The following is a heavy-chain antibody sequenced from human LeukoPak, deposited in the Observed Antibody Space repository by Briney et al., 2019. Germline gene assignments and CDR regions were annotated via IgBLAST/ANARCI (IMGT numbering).Heavy chain of an antibody. CDR1: GGSISNYY. CDR2: IKYSGST. Sequence: SETLSLTCTVSGGSISNYYWTWIRQPPGKGLEWIGYIKYSGSTNYNPSLKSRVTISVDTSKNQFSLKLSSVTAADTAVYYCARLYRDDFWSGYSTHLDYWGQGTLVTVSS. CDR3: ARLYRDDFWSGYSTHLDY. D-gene: IGHD3-3*01. V-gene: IGHV4-59*01. J-gene: IGHJ4*02.